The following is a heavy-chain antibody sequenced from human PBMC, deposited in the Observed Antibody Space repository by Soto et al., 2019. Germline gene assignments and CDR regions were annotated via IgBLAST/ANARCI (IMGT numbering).Heavy chain of an antibody. V-gene: IGHV3-30-3*01. J-gene: IGHJ4*02. Sequence: QVQLVESGGGVVQPGRSLRLSCAASGFTFSSYAMHWVRQAPGKGLEWVAVISYDGSNKYYADSVKGRFTISRDNSKNTLYLEMNSLRAEDTAGYYCARDIEVGNSKAGGPQPESKRVLAVAAADYWGQGTLVTVSS. CDR2: ISYDGSNK. CDR1: GFTFSSYA. D-gene: IGHD6-19*01. CDR3: ARDIEVGNSKAGGPQPESKRVLAVAAADY.